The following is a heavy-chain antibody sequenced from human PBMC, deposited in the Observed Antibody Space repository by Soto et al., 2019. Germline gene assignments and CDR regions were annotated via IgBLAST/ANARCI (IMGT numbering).Heavy chain of an antibody. CDR3: ARDSVWTFDY. D-gene: IGHD2-21*01. Sequence: ESGGGVVQPGTSLRLSCAASGFTFRNSGMHWVRQAPGKGLEWVAIIRYDENNKYYADSVKGRFTISRDNSKNTLYLQMNSLRAEDTAVYYCARDSVWTFDYWGQGTLVTVSS. CDR2: IRYDENNK. V-gene: IGHV3-33*01. CDR1: GFTFRNSG. J-gene: IGHJ4*02.